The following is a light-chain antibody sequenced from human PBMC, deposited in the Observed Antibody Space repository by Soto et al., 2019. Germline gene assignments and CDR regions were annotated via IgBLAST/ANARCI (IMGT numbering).Light chain of an antibody. CDR3: CSYAGRSTYVL. CDR2: EGS. CDR1: SSDVGSYNL. J-gene: IGLJ2*01. Sequence: QSALTQPASVSGSPGQSITISCTGTSSDVGSYNLVSWYQQHPDKAPKLMIYEGSKRPSGVSNRFSGSKSGNTASLTISGLQAEDEADYYCCSYAGRSTYVLFGGGTKVTVL. V-gene: IGLV2-23*01.